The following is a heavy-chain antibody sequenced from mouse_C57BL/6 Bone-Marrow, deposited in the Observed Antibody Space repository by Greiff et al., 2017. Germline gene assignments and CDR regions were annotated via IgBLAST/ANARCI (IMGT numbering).Heavy chain of an antibody. J-gene: IGHJ4*01. Sequence: QVQLQQSGAELARPGASVKLSCKASGYTFTSYGISWVKQRTGQGLEWIGEIYPRSGNNYYNEKFKGKATLTADKSSSTAYMELRSLTSEDSAVYFCARRAPQRSFYYAMDYWGQGTSVTVSS. V-gene: IGHV1-81*01. CDR2: IYPRSGNN. CDR3: ARRAPQRSFYYAMDY. CDR1: GYTFTSYG. D-gene: IGHD6-1*01.